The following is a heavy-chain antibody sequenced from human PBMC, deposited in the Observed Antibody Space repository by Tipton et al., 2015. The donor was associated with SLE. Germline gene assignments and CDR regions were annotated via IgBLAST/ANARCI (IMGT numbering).Heavy chain of an antibody. J-gene: IGHJ4*02. CDR1: GFSVSNSF. CDR3: ARGGDDYGGKPFDY. V-gene: IGHV3-66*01. CDR2: IFSGSRI. Sequence: SLRLSCAASGFSVSNSFMSWFRQAPGKGLEWVSVIFSGSRIFYADSVMGRFTISRDNSKNTLYLQMNGLRAEDTAVYYCARGGDDYGGKPFDYWGQGTLVTASS. D-gene: IGHD4-23*01.